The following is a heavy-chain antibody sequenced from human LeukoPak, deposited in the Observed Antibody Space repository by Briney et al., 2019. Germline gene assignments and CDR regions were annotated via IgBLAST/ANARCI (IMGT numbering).Heavy chain of an antibody. CDR1: GFTFSSYW. D-gene: IGHD6-19*01. Sequence: GGSLRLSCAASGFTFSSYWMSWVRQAPGKGLEWVANIKQDGSEKYYVDSVKGRFTISRDNAKNSLYLQMNSLRAEDTAVYYCARDVYIAVAGYRAAGLEPWPYGMDVWGQGTTVTVSS. CDR2: IKQDGSEK. V-gene: IGHV3-7*01. J-gene: IGHJ6*02. CDR3: ARDVYIAVAGYRAAGLEPWPYGMDV.